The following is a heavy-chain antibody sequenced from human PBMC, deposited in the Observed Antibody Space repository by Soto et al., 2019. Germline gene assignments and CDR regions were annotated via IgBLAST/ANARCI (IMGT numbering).Heavy chain of an antibody. V-gene: IGHV4-59*01. J-gene: IGHJ4*02. D-gene: IGHD3-16*01. CDR1: GDSMRNYY. Sequence: QVQLQESGPGLVKSSETLSLTCTVSGDSMRNYYWSWIRQSPGEGLEWMAYIEYTGRTEVKPSLQSRVTVSSDTSKNQFSLTLNSVTAADTAIYYCARGRYGAYVDFWGRGTLVAVSS. CDR3: ARGRYGAYVDF. CDR2: IEYTGRT.